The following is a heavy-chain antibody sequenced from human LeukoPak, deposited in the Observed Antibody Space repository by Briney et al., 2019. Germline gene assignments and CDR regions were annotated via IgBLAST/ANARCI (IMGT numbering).Heavy chain of an antibody. CDR3: AELDSSSPRN. Sequence: GGSLRLSCAASGFTFSRYWMTWVRQAPGKGLEWVANINQDGGEEYYVDSVKGRFTISRDNAKNSLYLQMNSLRAEDTAVYYCAELDSSSPRNWGQGTLVTVSA. D-gene: IGHD6-13*01. V-gene: IGHV3-7*02. J-gene: IGHJ4*02. CDR1: GFTFSRYW. CDR2: INQDGGEE.